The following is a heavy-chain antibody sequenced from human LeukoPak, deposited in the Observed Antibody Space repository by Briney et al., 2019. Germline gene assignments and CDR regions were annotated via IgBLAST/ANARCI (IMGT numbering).Heavy chain of an antibody. CDR1: GYTFTDYY. CDR3: ARIQLWSSGFDY. Sequence: ASVKVSCKASGYTFTDYYMHWVRQAPGQGLEWMGWINPSSGSTSYAQKFQGRVTMTRDMSTSTVYMELSSLRSEDTAVYYCARIQLWSSGFDYWGQGTLVTVSS. CDR2: INPSSGST. J-gene: IGHJ4*02. D-gene: IGHD5-18*01. V-gene: IGHV1-46*01.